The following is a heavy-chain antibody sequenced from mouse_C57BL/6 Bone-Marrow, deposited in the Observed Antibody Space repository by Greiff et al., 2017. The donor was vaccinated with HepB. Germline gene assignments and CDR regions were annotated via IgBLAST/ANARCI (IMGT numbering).Heavy chain of an antibody. CDR1: GFTFSNYW. D-gene: IGHD1-1*01. CDR2: IRLKSDNYAT. V-gene: IGHV6-3*01. CDR3: TVYYGSSLWFAY. Sequence: EVKVEESGGGLVQPGGSMKLSCVASGFTFSNYWMNWVRQSPEKGLEWVAQIRLKSDNYATHYAESVKGRFTISRDDSKSSVYLQMNNLRAEDTGIYYCTVYYGSSLWFAYWGQGTLVTVSA. J-gene: IGHJ3*01.